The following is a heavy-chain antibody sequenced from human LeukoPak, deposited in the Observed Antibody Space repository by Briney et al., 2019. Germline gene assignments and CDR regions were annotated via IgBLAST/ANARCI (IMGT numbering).Heavy chain of an antibody. V-gene: IGHV1-2*02. CDR1: GYTFLGYY. J-gene: IGHJ4*02. D-gene: IGHD5-12*01. CDR2: IDPYTGNT. Sequence: ASVKVSCMASGYTFLGYYLHWVRQAPGQGLEWMAWIDPYTGNTHYAQKFQGRTTLTRDTSISTTYMELGWLTSEDTALYYCAREYSASVHWGQGALVTVSS. CDR3: AREYSASVH.